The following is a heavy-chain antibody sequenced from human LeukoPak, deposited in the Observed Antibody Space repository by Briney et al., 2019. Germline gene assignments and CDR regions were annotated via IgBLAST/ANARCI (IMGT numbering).Heavy chain of an antibody. CDR2: FWSDGRQK. V-gene: IGHV3-33*01. CDR3: ARDDDGSGKYGQLY. Sequence: PGRSMRLSCAASGFIFSNYGFHWVRQAPGKGLEWVAVFWSDGRQKYYVDSVKGRLTVSRDTSKKTVYLQMNSLRAEDTAVYYCARDDDGSGKYGQLYWGQGTLVTVSS. D-gene: IGHD3-10*01. CDR1: GFIFSNYG. J-gene: IGHJ4*02.